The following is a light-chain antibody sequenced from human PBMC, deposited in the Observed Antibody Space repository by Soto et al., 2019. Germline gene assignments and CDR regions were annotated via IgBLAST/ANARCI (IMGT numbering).Light chain of an antibody. V-gene: IGKV1-5*03. CDR2: KAS. J-gene: IGKJ1*01. CDR1: QSISSW. Sequence: DIPMTQSPSTLSASVGDRVTITCRATQSISSWLAWYQQKPGKAPKLLIYKASSLETGVPSRFSGSGSGTEFTLAITCLQTDDFATYYCQQYDTYSTFGQGTKVEIK. CDR3: QQYDTYST.